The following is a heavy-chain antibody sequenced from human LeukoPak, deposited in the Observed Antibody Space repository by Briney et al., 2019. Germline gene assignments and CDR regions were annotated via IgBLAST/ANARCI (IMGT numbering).Heavy chain of an antibody. CDR1: GFTFSYYA. V-gene: IGHV3-23*01. Sequence: GGSLRLSCAASGFTFSYYAMSWVRQAPGKGLEWVSSISGSGSSTYYADSVKGRFTISRDNSKNTLYLQMNSLRAEDTAVYYCTKDQRGYGRIVDYWGQGTLVTIS. CDR3: TKDQRGYGRIVDY. D-gene: IGHD3-10*01. CDR2: ISGSGSST. J-gene: IGHJ4*02.